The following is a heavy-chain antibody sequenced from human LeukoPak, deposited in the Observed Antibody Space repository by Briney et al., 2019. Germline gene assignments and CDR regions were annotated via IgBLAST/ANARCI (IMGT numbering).Heavy chain of an antibody. CDR2: IGTCGDT. CDR1: GFTFSSFD. Sequence: GGSLRLSCATSGFTFSSFDFHWVRQAAGKGLEWVSCIGTCGDTYYSGFVKGRFTSSRENARNSVYLQMNNLRAGDTAIYYCARGAPIGFDTWGQGTLVTVSS. J-gene: IGHJ5*02. CDR3: ARGAPIGFDT. V-gene: IGHV3-13*01. D-gene: IGHD1-26*01.